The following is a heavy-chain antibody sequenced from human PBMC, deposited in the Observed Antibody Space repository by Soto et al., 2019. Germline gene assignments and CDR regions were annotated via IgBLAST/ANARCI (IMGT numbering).Heavy chain of an antibody. CDR1: GFTFSTYA. J-gene: IGHJ4*02. CDR2: ISDSGGRT. CDR3: AKFHGSGTYYNFPDY. Sequence: GGSLRLSCAASGFTFSTYAMSWVRQAPGKGLEWVSTISDSGGRTYYAASVKGRFTISRDNSKNTLYLLMNSLSAEDTALYYCAKFHGSGTYYNFPDYWGQGTLVTVSS. D-gene: IGHD3-10*01. V-gene: IGHV3-23*01.